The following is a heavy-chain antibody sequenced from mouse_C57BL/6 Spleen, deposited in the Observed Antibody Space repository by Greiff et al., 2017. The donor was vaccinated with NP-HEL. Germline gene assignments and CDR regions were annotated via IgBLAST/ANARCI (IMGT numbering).Heavy chain of an antibody. CDR1: GYTFTSYW. CDR3: ARRDALYAMDY. D-gene: IGHD2-3*01. Sequence: QVQLQQPGAELVRPGSSVKLSCKASGYTFTSYWMHWVKQRPIQGLEWIGNIDPSDSETHYNQKFKDKATLTVDKSSSTAYMQLSSLTSEDSAVYYCARRDALYAMDYWGQGTSVTVSS. J-gene: IGHJ4*01. V-gene: IGHV1-52*01. CDR2: IDPSDSET.